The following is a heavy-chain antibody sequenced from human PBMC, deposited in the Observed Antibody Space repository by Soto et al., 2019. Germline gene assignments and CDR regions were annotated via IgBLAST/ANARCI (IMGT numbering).Heavy chain of an antibody. V-gene: IGHV1-18*01. CDR1: GYTFTSYH. CDR2: ISAYNTNT. CDR3: SRDTPPTDY. J-gene: IGHJ4*02. Sequence: QVQLVQSGAEVKKPGASVKVSCKTSGYTFTSYHISWVRQAPGQGLERMGWISAYNTNTNYAQKFQGRVTMTTDTLTSTAYIELRSLRSDDTAVYYCSRDTPPTDYWGQGTLVTVSS.